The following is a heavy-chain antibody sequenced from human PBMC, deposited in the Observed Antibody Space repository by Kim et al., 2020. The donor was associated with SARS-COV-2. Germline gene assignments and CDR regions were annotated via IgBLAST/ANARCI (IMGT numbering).Heavy chain of an antibody. J-gene: IGHJ6*02. CDR2: IYHSGST. Sequence: SETLSLTCTVSGYSISSGYYWGWIRQPPGKGLEWIGSIYHSGSTYYNPSLKSRVTISVDTSKNQFSLKLSSVTAADTAVYYCARGGAEGYYYYYGMDVWGQGTTVTVSS. V-gene: IGHV4-38-2*02. CDR3: ARGGAEGYYYYYGMDV. D-gene: IGHD2-21*01. CDR1: GYSISSGYY.